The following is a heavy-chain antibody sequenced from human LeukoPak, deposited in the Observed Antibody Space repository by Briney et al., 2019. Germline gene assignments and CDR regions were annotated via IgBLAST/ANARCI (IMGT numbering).Heavy chain of an antibody. V-gene: IGHV2-5*01. CDR1: GFSLSTSGVG. CDR2: IYWNDDK. D-gene: IGHD2-2*02. Sequence: RVSGPTLVNPTQTLTLTCTFSGFSLSTSGVGVGWIRQPPGKALEWLALIYWNDDKRYSPSLKSRLTITKDTSKNQVVLTMTNMDPVDTATYYCAHRRPYCSSTSCYIQYNWFDPWGQGTLVTVPS. J-gene: IGHJ5*02. CDR3: AHRRPYCSSTSCYIQYNWFDP.